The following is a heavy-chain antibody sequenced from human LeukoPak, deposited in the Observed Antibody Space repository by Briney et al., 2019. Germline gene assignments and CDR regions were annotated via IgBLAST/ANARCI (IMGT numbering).Heavy chain of an antibody. CDR3: ASGGYYDFWSGFDY. V-gene: IGHV4-30-2*01. J-gene: IGHJ4*02. Sequence: SETLSLTCAVSGGSISSGGYSWSWIRQPPGKGLEWFGYIYHSGSTYYNPSLKSRVTISVDRSKNQFSLKLSSVTAADTAVYYCASGGYYDFWSGFDYWGQGTLVTVSS. CDR1: GGSISSGGYS. CDR2: IYHSGST. D-gene: IGHD3-3*01.